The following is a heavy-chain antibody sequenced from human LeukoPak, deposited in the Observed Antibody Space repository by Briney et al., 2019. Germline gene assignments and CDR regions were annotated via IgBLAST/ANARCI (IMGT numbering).Heavy chain of an antibody. Sequence: ETLSLTCTVSGGSISSGGYYWSWVRQAPGKGLEWVSVIYSGGSTYYADSVKGRFTISRDNSKNTLYLQMYGLRDEDTAVYYCDPHDSASQFWGQGTLVTVSS. CDR3: DPHDSASQF. D-gene: IGHD6-6*01. J-gene: IGHJ4*02. V-gene: IGHV3-66*02. CDR1: GGSISSGGYY. CDR2: IYSGGST.